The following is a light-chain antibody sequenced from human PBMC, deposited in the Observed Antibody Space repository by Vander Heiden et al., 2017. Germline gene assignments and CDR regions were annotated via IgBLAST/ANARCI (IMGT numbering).Light chain of an antibody. Sequence: EIVLTQSPATLSLSPGERATLSCRASQSVSSYLAWYQQKPGLTYDASNRATGIPARFSGSGSGTDFTLTISSLEPEDFAVYYCQQRSNWPSWTFGQGTKVEIK. CDR1: QSVSSY. V-gene: IGKV3-11*01. CDR2: DAS. J-gene: IGKJ1*01. CDR3: QQRSNWPSWT.